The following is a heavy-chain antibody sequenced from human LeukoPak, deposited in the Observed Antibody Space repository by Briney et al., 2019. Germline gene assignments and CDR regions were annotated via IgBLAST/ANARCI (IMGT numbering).Heavy chain of an antibody. V-gene: IGHV3-9*01. D-gene: IGHD3-22*01. CDR2: ISWNSGSI. J-gene: IGHJ4*03. CDR3: AKDSSGYYPGDYFDY. CDR1: GFTFDDYA. Sequence: GGSLRLSCAASGFTFDDYAMHWVRQAPGKGLEWVSGISWNSGSIGYADSVKGRFTISRDNAKNSLYLQMNSLRAEDTALYYCAKDSSGYYPGDYFDYWGKGTTVTVSS.